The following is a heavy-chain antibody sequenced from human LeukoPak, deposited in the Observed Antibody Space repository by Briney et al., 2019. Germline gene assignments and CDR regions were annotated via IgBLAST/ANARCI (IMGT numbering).Heavy chain of an antibody. J-gene: IGHJ4*02. Sequence: PGGSLRLSCAASGFSFDDYAMHWVRQAPGKGLEWVSGISWNSGSIGYADSVKGRFTISRDNAKNSLFLQMNSLRGEDTAFYYCAKAYYYDSSGYIDYWGQGTLVTVSS. CDR1: GFSFDDYA. D-gene: IGHD3-22*01. CDR2: ISWNSGSI. V-gene: IGHV3-9*01. CDR3: AKAYYYDSSGYIDY.